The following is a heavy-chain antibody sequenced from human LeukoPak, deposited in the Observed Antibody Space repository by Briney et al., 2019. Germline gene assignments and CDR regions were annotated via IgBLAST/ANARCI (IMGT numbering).Heavy chain of an antibody. CDR1: GGTFSSYA. J-gene: IGHJ5*02. CDR2: IIPIFGTA. CDR3: ARGAAVAGNWFDP. D-gene: IGHD6-19*01. V-gene: IGHV1-69*05. Sequence: SVKVSCKSSGGTFSSYAISWVRQAPGQGLEWMGGIIPIFGTANYAQKFQGRVTITTDESTSTAYMELSRLRSEDTAVYYCARGAAVAGNWFDPWGQGTLVTVSS.